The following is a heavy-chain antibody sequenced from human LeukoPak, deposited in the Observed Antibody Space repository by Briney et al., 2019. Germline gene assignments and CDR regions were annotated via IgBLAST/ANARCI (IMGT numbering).Heavy chain of an antibody. CDR3: AKIHSYPDY. D-gene: IGHD5-18*01. CDR1: GFIFSSYA. J-gene: IGHJ4*02. CDR2: ISGSGGST. V-gene: IGHV3-23*01. Sequence: PGWSQRLSCAASGFIFSSYAMSWLRQARGKGLEWVSGISGSGGSTYYADSVKGRFTISRDNSKNTLYLQMHSLRAEDTAVYYCAKIHSYPDYWGQGTLVTVSS.